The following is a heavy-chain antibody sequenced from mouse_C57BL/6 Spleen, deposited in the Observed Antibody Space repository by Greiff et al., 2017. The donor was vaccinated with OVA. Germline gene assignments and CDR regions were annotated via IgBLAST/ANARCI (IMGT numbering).Heavy chain of an antibody. V-gene: IGHV1-82*01. CDR3: ARLISTTVVAADY. CDR2: IYPGDGDT. J-gene: IGHJ2*01. Sequence: QVQLQQSGPELVKPGASVKISCKASGYAFSSSWMNWVKQRPGKGLEWIGRIYPGDGDTNYNGKFKGKATLTADKSSSTAYMQLSSLTAEDSAVYVCARLISTTVVAADYWGQGTTLTVSS. D-gene: IGHD1-1*01. CDR1: GYAFSSSW.